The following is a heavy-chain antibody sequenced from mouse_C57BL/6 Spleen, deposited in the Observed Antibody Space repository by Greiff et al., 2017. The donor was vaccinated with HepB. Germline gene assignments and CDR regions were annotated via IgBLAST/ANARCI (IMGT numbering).Heavy chain of an antibody. V-gene: IGHV1-22*01. Sequence: EVQLQQSGPELVKPGASVKMSCKASGYTFTDYNMHWVKQSHGKSLEWIGYINPNNGGTSYNQKFKGKATLTVNKSSSTAYMELRSLTTEDSAVYYCARDLRGGNGYCDYWGQGTTLTVSS. J-gene: IGHJ2*01. D-gene: IGHD1-1*01. CDR2: INPNNGGT. CDR1: GYTFTDYN. CDR3: ARDLRGGNGYCDY.